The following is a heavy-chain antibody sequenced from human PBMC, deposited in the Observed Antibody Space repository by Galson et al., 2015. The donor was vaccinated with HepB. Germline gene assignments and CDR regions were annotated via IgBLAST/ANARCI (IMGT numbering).Heavy chain of an antibody. V-gene: IGHV3-33*01. D-gene: IGHD3-16*02. Sequence: SLRLSCAASGFTFSSYGMHWVRQAPGKGLEWVAVIWYDGSNKYYADSVKGRFTISRDNSKNTLYLQMNSLRAEDTAVYYCAREEYYDYIWGSYRYGWFDPWGQGTLVTVSS. CDR3: AREEYYDYIWGSYRYGWFDP. CDR1: GFTFSSYG. CDR2: IWYDGSNK. J-gene: IGHJ5*02.